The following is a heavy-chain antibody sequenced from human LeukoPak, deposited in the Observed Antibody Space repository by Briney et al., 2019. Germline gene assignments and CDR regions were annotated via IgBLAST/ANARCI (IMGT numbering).Heavy chain of an antibody. J-gene: IGHJ4*02. CDR1: GFTLSSYA. Sequence: GGSLRLSCAASGFTLSSYAMSWVRQAPGKGLEWVSAISGSGGSTYYADSVKGRFTISRDNSKNTLYLQMNSLRAEDTTVYYCAKDQYYDYVWGSYRYDYFDYWGQGTLVTVSS. D-gene: IGHD3-16*02. CDR2: ISGSGGST. CDR3: AKDQYYDYVWGSYRYDYFDY. V-gene: IGHV3-23*01.